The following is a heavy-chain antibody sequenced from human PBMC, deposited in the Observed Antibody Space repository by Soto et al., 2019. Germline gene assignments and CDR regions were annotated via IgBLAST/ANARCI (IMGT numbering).Heavy chain of an antibody. Sequence: TGGSLRLSCAASGFTFSSYAMSWVRQAPGKGLEWVSAISGSGGTTYYADSVKGRFTISRDNSKNTLYLQMNSLRAEDTAVYYCAKGGDEVVATHKDAFDVWGQGTMVTVSS. D-gene: IGHD2-15*01. CDR2: ISGSGGTT. CDR3: AKGGDEVVATHKDAFDV. J-gene: IGHJ3*01. CDR1: GFTFSSYA. V-gene: IGHV3-23*01.